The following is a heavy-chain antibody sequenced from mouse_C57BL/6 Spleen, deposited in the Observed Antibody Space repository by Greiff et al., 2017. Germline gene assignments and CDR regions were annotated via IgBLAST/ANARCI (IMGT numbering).Heavy chain of an antibody. D-gene: IGHD1-1*01. Sequence: FQLQQSGAELVRPGASVTLSCKASGYTFTDYEMHWVKQTPVHGLEWIGAIDPETGGTAYNQKFKGKAILTADKSASPAYMALRSLTSEDSAVYYCTRLRAHYYGSSYDAMDYWGQGTSVTVSS. V-gene: IGHV1-15*01. CDR2: IDPETGGT. CDR1: GYTFTDYE. CDR3: TRLRAHYYGSSYDAMDY. J-gene: IGHJ4*01.